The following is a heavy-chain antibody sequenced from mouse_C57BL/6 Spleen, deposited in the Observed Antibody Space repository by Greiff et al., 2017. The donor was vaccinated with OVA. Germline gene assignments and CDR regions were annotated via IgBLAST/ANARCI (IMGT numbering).Heavy chain of an antibody. J-gene: IGHJ1*03. CDR2: ISSGGDYI. V-gene: IGHV5S21*01. CDR1: GFTFSSYA. Sequence: EVQLVESGEGLVKPGGSLKLSCAASGFTFSSYAMSWVRQTPEKRLEWVAYISSGGDYIYYADTVKGRFTISRDNARNTLYLQMSSLKSEDTAMYYCTRRGLTTDGWYFDVWGTGTTVTVSS. D-gene: IGHD1-1*01. CDR3: TRRGLTTDGWYFDV.